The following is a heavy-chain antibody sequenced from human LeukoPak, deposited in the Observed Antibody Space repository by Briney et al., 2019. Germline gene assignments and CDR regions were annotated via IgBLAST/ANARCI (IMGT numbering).Heavy chain of an antibody. V-gene: IGHV4-34*01. CDR1: GGSFSGYY. J-gene: IGHJ4*02. Sequence: SSETLSLTCAVYGGSFSGYYWSWIRQPPVKGLEWIGEINHSGSTNYNPSLKSRVTISVDTSKNQFSLKLSSVTAADTAVYYCARANHDSTYFDYWGQGTLVTVSS. CDR2: INHSGST. D-gene: IGHD3-16*01. CDR3: ARANHDSTYFDY.